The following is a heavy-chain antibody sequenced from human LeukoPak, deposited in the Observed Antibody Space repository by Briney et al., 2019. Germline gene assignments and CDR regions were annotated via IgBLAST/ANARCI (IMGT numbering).Heavy chain of an antibody. V-gene: IGHV1-69*05. CDR3: ASSVSGWGYFDY. Sequence: ASVKVSCKASGGTFSSYAISWVRQAPGQRLEWMGRIIPIFGAANYAQKFRGRVTITTDESTSTAYMELSSLRSEDTAVYYCASSVSGWGYFDYWGQGTLVTVSS. CDR1: GGTFSSYA. CDR2: IIPIFGAA. D-gene: IGHD6-19*01. J-gene: IGHJ4*02.